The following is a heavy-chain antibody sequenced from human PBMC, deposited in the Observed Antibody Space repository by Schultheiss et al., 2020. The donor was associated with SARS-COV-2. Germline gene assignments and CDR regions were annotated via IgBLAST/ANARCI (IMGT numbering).Heavy chain of an antibody. V-gene: IGHV3-23*01. CDR2: ISGSGGST. CDR1: GFTFSNYA. CDR3: ARASDYYQPSYYYGMDV. D-gene: IGHD3-10*01. Sequence: GGSLRLSCAASGFTFSNYAMSWVREVPGKGLEGVSSISGSGGSTYYADSVKGRFTISRDNAKNSLYLQMNSLRAEDTAVYYCARASDYYQPSYYYGMDVWGQGTTVTVSS. J-gene: IGHJ6*02.